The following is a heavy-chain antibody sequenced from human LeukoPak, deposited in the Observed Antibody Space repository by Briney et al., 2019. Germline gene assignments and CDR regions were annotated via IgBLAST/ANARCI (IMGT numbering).Heavy chain of an antibody. CDR3: ARAYYSDITDYPYIGY. CDR1: GFTFSTYG. Sequence: PGRSLRLSCAASGFTFSTYGMHWVRQAPGKGLEWVAVIRYDGNNKFYVDSVRGRFTISRDNSKNTLYLQMNSLGAEDTAVYYCARAYYSDITDYPYIGYWGQGVLVTVSS. V-gene: IGHV3-33*01. D-gene: IGHD3-22*01. J-gene: IGHJ4*02. CDR2: IRYDGNNK.